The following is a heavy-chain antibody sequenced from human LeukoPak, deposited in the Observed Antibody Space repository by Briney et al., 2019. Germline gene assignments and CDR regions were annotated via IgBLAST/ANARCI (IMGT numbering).Heavy chain of an antibody. CDR3: AREWYPFDY. CDR2: IYTSGST. V-gene: IGHV4-61*02. D-gene: IGHD6-13*01. Sequence: SETLSLTCTVSCGSISSGSYYWSWIRQPAGKGLEWIGRIYTSGSTNYNPSLKSRVTISVDTSKNQFSLKLSSVTAADTAVYYCAREWYPFDYWGQGTLVTVSS. J-gene: IGHJ4*02. CDR1: CGSISSGSYY.